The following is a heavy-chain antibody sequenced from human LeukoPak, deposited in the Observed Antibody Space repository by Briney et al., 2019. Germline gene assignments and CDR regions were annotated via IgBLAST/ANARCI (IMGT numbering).Heavy chain of an antibody. Sequence: SETLSLTCTVSGGSISSYYWSWIRQPPGKGLEWIGYIYYSGSTNYNPSLKSRVTISVDTSKNQFSLKLSSVTAADTAVYYCARAAYGDYAFDYWGQGTLVTVSS. J-gene: IGHJ4*02. CDR1: GGSISSYY. CDR3: ARAAYGDYAFDY. CDR2: IYYSGST. V-gene: IGHV4-59*01. D-gene: IGHD4-17*01.